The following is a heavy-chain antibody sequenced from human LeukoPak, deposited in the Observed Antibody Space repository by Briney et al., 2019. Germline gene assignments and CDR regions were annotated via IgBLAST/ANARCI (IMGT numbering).Heavy chain of an antibody. Sequence: PGRSLRLSCAASGFTFNSYAMHWVRQAPGKGLEWVAVISYDGSNKHYADSMKGRLTISRDNSKNTMYLQMNSLRIEDTAVYYCARDRGWAFDIWGQGTMVTVSS. J-gene: IGHJ3*02. CDR2: ISYDGSNK. CDR1: GFTFNSYA. V-gene: IGHV3-30-3*01. CDR3: ARDRGWAFDI.